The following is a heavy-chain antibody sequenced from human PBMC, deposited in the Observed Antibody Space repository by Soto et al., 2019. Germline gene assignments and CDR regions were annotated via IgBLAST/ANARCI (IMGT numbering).Heavy chain of an antibody. V-gene: IGHV1-2*04. CDR3: AKNMENFAYSVYRPYDQ. Sequence: ASVKASCKASGYTFTGYYMHWVRQAPGQGLEWMGWINPNSGGTNYAQKFQGWVTMTRDTSISTAYMELSRLRSDDTALYYCAKNMENFAYSVYRPYDQWGQGTVVTVSS. D-gene: IGHD4-4*01. J-gene: IGHJ4*02. CDR1: GYTFTGYY. CDR2: INPNSGGT.